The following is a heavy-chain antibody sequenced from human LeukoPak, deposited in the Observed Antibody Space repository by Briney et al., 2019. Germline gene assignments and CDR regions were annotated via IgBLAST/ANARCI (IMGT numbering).Heavy chain of an antibody. V-gene: IGHV3-7*01. J-gene: IGHJ4*02. Sequence: GGSLSLSCEASGFTFRTFWMSWVRQAPGKGLEWVANINQDGSEKYYVDSVRGRFTISRDNAKNSLYLQMNSLRDEDTALYYCARGGRVHFDYWGQGTLVTVSS. CDR3: ARGGRVHFDY. CDR2: INQDGSEK. CDR1: GFTFRTFW.